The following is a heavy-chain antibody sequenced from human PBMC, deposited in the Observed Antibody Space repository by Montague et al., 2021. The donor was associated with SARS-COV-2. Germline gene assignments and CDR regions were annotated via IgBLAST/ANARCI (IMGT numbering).Heavy chain of an antibody. Sequence: SETLSLTCLVSGVSITSASYYWSWVRQAPGKELEWMGAVYFSGSTRDNPSLKSRVTMSLDSSKNQFSLILKWVTAADTAVYYCVRTPASGWTEGLDDWGPGMRVVVSS. CDR3: VRTPASGWTEGLDD. CDR2: VYFSGST. CDR1: GVSITSASYY. V-gene: IGHV4-39*07. D-gene: IGHD6-19*01. J-gene: IGHJ4*02.